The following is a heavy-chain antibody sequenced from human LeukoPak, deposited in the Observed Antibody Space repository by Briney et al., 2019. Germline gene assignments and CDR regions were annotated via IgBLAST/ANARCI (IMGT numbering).Heavy chain of an antibody. V-gene: IGHV4-39*01. J-gene: IGHJ6*02. CDR3: ARRVTMVRGVLGYYYGMDV. Sequence: PSETLSLTCTVSGGSISSSSYYWGWIRQPPGKGLEWIGSIYYSGSTYYNPSLKSRVTISVDTSKNQFSLKLSSVTAADAAVYYCARRVTMVRGVLGYYYGMDVWGQGTTVTVSS. CDR2: IYYSGST. D-gene: IGHD3-10*01. CDR1: GGSISSSSYY.